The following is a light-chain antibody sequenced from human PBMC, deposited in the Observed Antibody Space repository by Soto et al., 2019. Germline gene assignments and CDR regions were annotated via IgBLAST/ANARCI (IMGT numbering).Light chain of an antibody. CDR2: KAS. J-gene: IGKJ1*01. V-gene: IGKV1-5*03. Sequence: DIQMTQSPSTLSASVGDRVTITCRASQSISSWLAWYQQKPGKAPKLLIYKASSLESGVPSRFIGSGSGTEVTLTISRLQPDDFATYYCQQYNSYSQSFGQGTKVEMK. CDR1: QSISSW. CDR3: QQYNSYSQS.